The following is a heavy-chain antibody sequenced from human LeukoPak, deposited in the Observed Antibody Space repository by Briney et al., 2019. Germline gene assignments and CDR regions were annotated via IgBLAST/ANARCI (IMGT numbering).Heavy chain of an antibody. Sequence: PGRSLRLSCAASGFTFSSYAMHWVRQAPGKGLEWVAVISYDGSNKYYADSVKGRLTISRDNSKNTLYLQMNSLRAEDTAVYYCARESKGSWIQPIPVPDYWGQGTLVTVSS. CDR1: GFTFSSYA. V-gene: IGHV3-30-3*01. CDR2: ISYDGSNK. CDR3: ARESKGSWIQPIPVPDY. J-gene: IGHJ4*02. D-gene: IGHD5-18*01.